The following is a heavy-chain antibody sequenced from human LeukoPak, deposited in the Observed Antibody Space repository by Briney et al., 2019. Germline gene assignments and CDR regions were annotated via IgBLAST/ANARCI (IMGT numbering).Heavy chain of an antibody. D-gene: IGHD5-12*01. CDR1: GYTFTSYY. V-gene: IGHV1-46*01. J-gene: IGHJ4*02. CDR3: ASRGYSGYAVFDY. Sequence: ASVKVSCKASGYTFTSYYMHWVRQAPGRGLEWMGIINPSGGSTSYAQKFQGRVAMTRDTSTSTVYMELSSLRSEDTAVYYCASRGYSGYAVFDYWGQGTLVTVSS. CDR2: INPSGGST.